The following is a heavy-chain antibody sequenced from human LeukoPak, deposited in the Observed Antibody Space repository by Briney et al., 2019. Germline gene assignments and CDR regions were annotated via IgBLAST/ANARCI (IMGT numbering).Heavy chain of an antibody. V-gene: IGHV4-59*01. D-gene: IGHD3-16*01. CDR2: ISYSGST. J-gene: IGHJ5*02. CDR1: GGSISSYY. CDR3: ARDGGGTESWFDP. Sequence: PSETLSLTCTVSGGSISSYYWSWIRQPPGKGLEWIGYISYSGSTNYNPSLKSRVTISVDTSKNQFSLKLSSVTAADTAVYYCARDGGGTESWFDPWGQGTLVTVSS.